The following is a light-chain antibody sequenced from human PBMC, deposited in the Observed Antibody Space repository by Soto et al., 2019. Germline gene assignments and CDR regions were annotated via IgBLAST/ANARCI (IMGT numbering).Light chain of an antibody. J-gene: IGLJ1*01. V-gene: IGLV2-14*01. CDR2: EVS. CDR3: SSYTSSSTLV. Sequence: QSALTQPASVSGSPGQSITISCTGTSSDVGGYNYVSWYQQHPGKAPKLMIYEVSNRPSGVSNRFSGSKSGNTASLTISGLQAEDEADYCCSSYTSSSTLVFGTGTKLNVL. CDR1: SSDVGGYNY.